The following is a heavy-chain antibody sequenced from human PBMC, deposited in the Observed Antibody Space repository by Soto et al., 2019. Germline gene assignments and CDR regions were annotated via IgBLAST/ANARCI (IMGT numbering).Heavy chain of an antibody. J-gene: IGHJ4*02. CDR3: ARGKSWELFH. Sequence: PSETLSLTCTVSGSSMSNVFWNWIRQPPGKGLEWIGYINDSGSTKYNPSLTSRVAISIDTSKSQFSLKLTSVTAADTAVYFCARGKSWELFHWGPAILVTVYS. CDR2: INDSGST. V-gene: IGHV4-59*01. D-gene: IGHD1-26*01. CDR1: GSSMSNVF.